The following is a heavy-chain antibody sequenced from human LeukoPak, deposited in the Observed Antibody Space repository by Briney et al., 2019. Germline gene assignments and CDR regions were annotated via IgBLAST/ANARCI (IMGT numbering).Heavy chain of an antibody. CDR1: GYTFTDYY. D-gene: IGHD4-17*01. CDR3: ARGDIYGDYVW. Sequence: ASVKVSCKASGYTFTDYYLHWVRQAPGQGLEWVGWINPYSGGTKYTQKFQGRVTMTRDTSISTAYMDLNRLTFDDTACYYCARGDIYGDYVWWGQGTLVTVSS. CDR2: INPYSGGT. V-gene: IGHV1-2*02. J-gene: IGHJ4*02.